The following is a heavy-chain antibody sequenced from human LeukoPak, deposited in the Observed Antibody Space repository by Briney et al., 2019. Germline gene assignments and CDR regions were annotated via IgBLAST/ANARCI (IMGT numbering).Heavy chain of an antibody. J-gene: IGHJ4*02. D-gene: IGHD6-13*01. CDR1: GGSISSSSYY. CDR3: ARQGRGSSWYSRYFDY. Sequence: SETLSLTCTVSGGSISSSSYYWGWIRQPPGKGLEWIGSIYYSGSTYYNPSLKSRVTISVDTSKDQFSLKLSSVTAADTAVYYCARQGRGSSWYSRYFDYWGQGTLVTVSS. CDR2: IYYSGST. V-gene: IGHV4-39*01.